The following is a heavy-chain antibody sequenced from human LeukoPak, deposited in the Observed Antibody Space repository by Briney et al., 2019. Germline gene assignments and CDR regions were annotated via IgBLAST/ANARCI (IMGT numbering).Heavy chain of an antibody. CDR1: GFTFSGYA. J-gene: IGHJ4*02. CDR2: ISGSGGST. Sequence: GGSLRLSCAASGFTFSGYAMSWVRQAPGKGLEWVSAISGSGGSTYYADSVKGRFTISRDNSKNTLYLQMNSLRAEDTAVYYCAKDHDWGSVLNYWGQGTLVTVSS. CDR3: AKDHDWGSVLNY. V-gene: IGHV3-23*01. D-gene: IGHD7-27*01.